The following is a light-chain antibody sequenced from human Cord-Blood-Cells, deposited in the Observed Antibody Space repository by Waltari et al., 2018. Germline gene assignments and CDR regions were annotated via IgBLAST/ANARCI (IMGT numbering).Light chain of an antibody. V-gene: IGKV1-8*01. J-gene: IGKJ3*01. CDR3: QQYYSYPFT. CDR1: QGISSY. CDR2: AAS. Sequence: AILMTQSPSSLSASTGDTVPITCRASQGISSYLAWYQQKPGKAPKLLIYAASTLQSGVPARFSGSGSGTDFTLTISCLQSEDFAAYYCQQYYSYPFTFGPGTKVDIK.